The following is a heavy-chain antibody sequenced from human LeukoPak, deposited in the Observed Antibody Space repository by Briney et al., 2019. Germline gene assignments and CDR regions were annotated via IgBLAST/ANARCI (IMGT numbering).Heavy chain of an antibody. D-gene: IGHD2-15*01. CDR2: IRFDGSNK. CDR3: AKVIGGSGAWYARGFDY. J-gene: IGHJ4*02. Sequence: GGSLRLSCAASGFTFSSYGVHWVRQAPGKGLEWVAFIRFDGSNKYYADSVKGRFTISRDNSKNTLFLQMNSLRAEDTAVYFCAKVIGGSGAWYARGFDYWGQGTLVTVSS. CDR1: GFTFSSYG. V-gene: IGHV3-30*02.